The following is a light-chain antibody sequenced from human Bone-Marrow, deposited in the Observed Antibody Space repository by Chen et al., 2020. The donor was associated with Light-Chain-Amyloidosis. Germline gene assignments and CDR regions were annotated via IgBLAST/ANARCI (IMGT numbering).Light chain of an antibody. CDR3: QQYKSFTFT. CDR1: QDIGDW. CDR2: RAS. V-gene: IGKV1-5*03. J-gene: IGKJ2*01. Sequence: IRMTQSPSTLSASVGDRVTITCRASQDIGDWLAWFQQKPGRAPQLLIYRASNLESGVPLRFTGSGSGTDFTLTISSLQPDDFATYFCQQYKSFTFTFGPGTKL.